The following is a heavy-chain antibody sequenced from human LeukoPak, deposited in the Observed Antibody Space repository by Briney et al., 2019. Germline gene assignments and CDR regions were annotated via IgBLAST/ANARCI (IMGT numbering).Heavy chain of an antibody. J-gene: IGHJ4*02. D-gene: IGHD2-2*01. V-gene: IGHV3-48*01. CDR2: ISSSRSTI. Sequence: GGSLRLSCAASGFTFSSYSMNWVRQAPGKGLGWVSYISSSRSTIYYADSVKGRFTISRDNAKNSLYLQMNSLRAEDTAVYYCARESSVKDFDYWGQGTLVTVSS. CDR3: ARESSVKDFDY. CDR1: GFTFSSYS.